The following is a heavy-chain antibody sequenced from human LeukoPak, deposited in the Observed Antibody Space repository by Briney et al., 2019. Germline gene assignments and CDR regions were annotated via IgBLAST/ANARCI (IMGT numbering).Heavy chain of an antibody. D-gene: IGHD3-22*01. CDR2: IYYSGST. J-gene: IGHJ4*02. V-gene: IGHV4-59*11. CDR3: ARHDYFDSCGYDY. CDR1: GDSISSHY. Sequence: SETLSLTCTVSGDSISSHYWSWIRQPPGKGLEWIGYIYYSGSTNYNPSLKSRVTISIDTSKNQFSLKLSSVTAADTAVYYCARHDYFDSCGYDYWGQGTLVTVSS.